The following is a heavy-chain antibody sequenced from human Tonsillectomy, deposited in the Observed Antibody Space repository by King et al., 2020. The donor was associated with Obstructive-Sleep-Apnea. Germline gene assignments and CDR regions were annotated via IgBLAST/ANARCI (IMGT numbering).Heavy chain of an antibody. V-gene: IGHV4-59*01. CDR2: IYYSGST. CDR1: GVSISSYY. Sequence: QLQESGPGLVKPSETLSLTCTVSGVSISSYYWSWIRQPPGKGLEWIGYIYYSGSTNYTPSLTSRVTLSVDTSKNQFSLKLSSVTAADTAVYYCVRAPSRSSGPRYWGQGTLVTVSS. D-gene: IGHD6-19*01. J-gene: IGHJ4*02. CDR3: VRAPSRSSGPRY.